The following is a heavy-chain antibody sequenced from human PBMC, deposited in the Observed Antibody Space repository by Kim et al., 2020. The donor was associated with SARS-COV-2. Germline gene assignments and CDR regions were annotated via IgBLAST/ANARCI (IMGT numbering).Heavy chain of an antibody. V-gene: IGHV4-39*07. D-gene: IGHD3-22*01. CDR3: SRDYYVSNAGY. CDR2: T. J-gene: IGHJ4*02. Sequence: TYDYPSLKIRVTISVDTSKNQCSLKLSSVTAADTAVYYCSRDYYVSNAGYWGQGTLVTVSS.